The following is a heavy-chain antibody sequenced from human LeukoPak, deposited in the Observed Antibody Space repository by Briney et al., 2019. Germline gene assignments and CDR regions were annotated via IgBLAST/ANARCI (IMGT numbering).Heavy chain of an antibody. D-gene: IGHD2-21*02. V-gene: IGHV4-4*07. CDR1: GGPISSYY. CDR2: ICTSGST. Sequence: SETLSLTCTVSGGPISSYYWSWIRQPAGKGLEWIGRICTSGSTNYNPSLKSRVTMSVDTSKNQFSLKLSSVTAADTAVYYCARSVVTPTLYAFDIWGQGTMVAVSS. J-gene: IGHJ3*02. CDR3: ARSVVTPTLYAFDI.